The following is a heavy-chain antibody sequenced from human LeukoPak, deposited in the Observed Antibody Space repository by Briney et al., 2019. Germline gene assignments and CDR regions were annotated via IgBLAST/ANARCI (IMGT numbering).Heavy chain of an antibody. CDR2: SGST. CDR3: ARLRSNFWSGPSLPPVDV. J-gene: IGHJ6*04. Sequence: SGSTNYNPSLKSRVTISVDTSKNQFSLKLSSVTAADTAVYYCARLRSNFWSGPSLPPVDVWGKGTTVTVSS. D-gene: IGHD3-3*01. V-gene: IGHV4-34*01.